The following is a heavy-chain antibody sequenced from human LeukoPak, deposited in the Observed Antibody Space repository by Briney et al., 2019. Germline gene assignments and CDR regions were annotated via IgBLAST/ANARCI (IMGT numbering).Heavy chain of an antibody. D-gene: IGHD5-12*01. J-gene: IGHJ6*04. CDR1: GYTFTSYG. CDR2: ISAYNGNT. Sequence: ASVKVSCMASGYTFTSYGISWVRQAPGQGLEWMGWISAYNGNTNYAQKLQGRVTMTTDTSTSTAYMELRSLRSDDTAVYYCARSGYSGYDSRYYYYYGMDVWGKGTTVTVSS. V-gene: IGHV1-18*04. CDR3: ARSGYSGYDSRYYYYYGMDV.